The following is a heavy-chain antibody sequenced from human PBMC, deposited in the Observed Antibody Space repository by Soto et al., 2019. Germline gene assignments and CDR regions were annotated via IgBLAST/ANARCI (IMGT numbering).Heavy chain of an antibody. Sequence: GGSLRLSCAASGFTFSSYAMSWVRQAPGKGLEWVSAISGSGGRTYYADSVKGRFTISRDNSKNTLYLQMNSLRAEDTAVYYCAKDPLMVYASGLFAPWGQGTLVTVSS. CDR3: AKDPLMVYASGLFAP. D-gene: IGHD2-8*01. CDR1: GFTFSSYA. V-gene: IGHV3-23*01. J-gene: IGHJ5*02. CDR2: ISGSGGRT.